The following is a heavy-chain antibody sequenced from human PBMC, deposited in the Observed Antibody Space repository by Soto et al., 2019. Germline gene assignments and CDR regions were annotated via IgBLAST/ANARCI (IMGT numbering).Heavy chain of an antibody. CDR3: VTDLNWQGH. Sequence: GGSLRLSCVVSGFSFSSVWMTWVRQAPGKGLECVANIKYDGSEEYYVDSVKGRFTISRDNAKNSLYLQMDSLRDEDSAVYYCVTDLNWQGHWGQGT. J-gene: IGHJ4*02. V-gene: IGHV3-7*01. CDR2: IKYDGSEE. CDR1: GFSFSSVW.